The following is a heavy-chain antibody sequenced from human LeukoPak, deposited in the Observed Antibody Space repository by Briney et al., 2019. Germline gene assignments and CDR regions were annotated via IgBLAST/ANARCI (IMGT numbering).Heavy chain of an antibody. Sequence: GASVTVSCKASGYTFTGYYMHWVRQAPGQGLEWMGWINPNSGGTNYAQKFQGRVTMTRDTSISTAYMELSRLRSDDTAVYYCAREGNYDSSGYYQSPDYWGQGTLVTVSS. J-gene: IGHJ4*02. V-gene: IGHV1-2*02. CDR1: GYTFTGYY. CDR3: AREGNYDSSGYYQSPDY. CDR2: INPNSGGT. D-gene: IGHD3-22*01.